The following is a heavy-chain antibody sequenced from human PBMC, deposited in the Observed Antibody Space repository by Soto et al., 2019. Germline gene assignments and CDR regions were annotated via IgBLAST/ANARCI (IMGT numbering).Heavy chain of an antibody. CDR1: GGYFSGYY. CDR2: INHSGST. D-gene: IGHD3-10*01. V-gene: IGHV4-34*01. Sequence: SVILSLTCAVYGGYFSGYYWSRIRKTPGKGLEWIGEINHSGSTNYNPSLKSRVTISVDTSKNQFSLKLSSVTAADTAVYYCARGGTMVRGRNWFDPWGQGTLVTVSS. CDR3: ARGGTMVRGRNWFDP. J-gene: IGHJ5*02.